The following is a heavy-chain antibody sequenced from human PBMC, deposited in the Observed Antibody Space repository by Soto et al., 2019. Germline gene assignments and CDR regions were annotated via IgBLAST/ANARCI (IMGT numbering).Heavy chain of an antibody. V-gene: IGHV4-31*03. Sequence: QVQLQESGPGLVKPSQTLSLTCTVSGGSITRGGYYWSWIRQHPGKGLEWIGYIYYSGSTYYNPSLKSRVTISVDTSKNKYSLKLSSVTAADTAVYYCASTLPGWFDPWGQGTLVTVSS. CDR3: ASTLPGWFDP. CDR1: GGSITRGGYY. J-gene: IGHJ5*02. CDR2: IYYSGST.